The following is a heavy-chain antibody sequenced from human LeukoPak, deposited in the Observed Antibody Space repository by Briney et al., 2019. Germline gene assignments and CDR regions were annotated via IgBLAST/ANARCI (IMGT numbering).Heavy chain of an antibody. V-gene: IGHV4-34*01. CDR1: GGSFSGYY. CDR2: INHRGST. CDR3: ARRVGRWFGERAYYYNYMDV. Sequence: SETLSLTCAVYGGSFSGYYWSWIRQPPGKGLEWIGEINHRGSTKCNTSLKSRVTISVDTSKNQFSLKLSSVTAADTAVYYCARRVGRWFGERAYYYNYMDVWGKGTTVTISS. J-gene: IGHJ6*03. D-gene: IGHD3-10*01.